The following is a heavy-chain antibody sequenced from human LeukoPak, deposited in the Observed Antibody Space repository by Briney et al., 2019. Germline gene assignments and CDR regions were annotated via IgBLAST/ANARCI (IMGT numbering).Heavy chain of an antibody. V-gene: IGHV3-30*02. CDR1: GFTFTSYG. D-gene: IGHD3-10*01. CDR2: IRYDGSNK. CDR3: TKDRGDYYYSYDMDV. Sequence: PGGSLRLSCAASGFTFTSYGIHWVRQAPGKGLEWVAFIRYDGSNKYYADSVKGRFTISRDNSKNMLYLQMNSLRAEDTAVYYCTKDRGDYYYSYDMDVWSKGTTVTVSS. J-gene: IGHJ6*03.